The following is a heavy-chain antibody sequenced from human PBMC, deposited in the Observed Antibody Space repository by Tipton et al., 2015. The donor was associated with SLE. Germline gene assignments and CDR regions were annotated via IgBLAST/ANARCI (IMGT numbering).Heavy chain of an antibody. V-gene: IGHV4-34*01. Sequence: TLSLTCAVYGDSLNDYFWSWIRQPPGKGLEWIGEIKHGGITNYNPSLKSRFTISVDTSKNQFSLKLSSVTAADTAVYYCARVPADAGYSSSWYWYYFDYWGQGTLVTVSS. CDR1: GDSLNDYF. CDR3: ARVPADAGYSSSWYWYYFDY. J-gene: IGHJ4*02. CDR2: IKHGGIT. D-gene: IGHD6-13*01.